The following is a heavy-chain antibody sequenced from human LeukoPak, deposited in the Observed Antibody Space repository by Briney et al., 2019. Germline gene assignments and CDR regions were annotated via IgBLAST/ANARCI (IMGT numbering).Heavy chain of an antibody. V-gene: IGHV3-53*01. CDR3: ARAISYYDSSGYSSSFDY. CDR2: IYSGGST. J-gene: IGHJ4*02. CDR1: GFTVSSSY. Sequence: GGSLRLSCAASGFTVSSSYMSWVRQAPGKGLEWVSVIYSGGSTYYADSVQGRFTVSRDNSKNTLYLQMNSLRAEDTAVYYCARAISYYDSSGYSSSFDYWGQGTLVTVSS. D-gene: IGHD3-22*01.